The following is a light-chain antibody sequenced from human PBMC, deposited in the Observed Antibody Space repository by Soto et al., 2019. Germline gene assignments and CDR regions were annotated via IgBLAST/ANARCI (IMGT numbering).Light chain of an antibody. CDR3: QQYVDSPET. CDR2: DSS. Sequence: EIVLTQSPGTLSLSPGERATLSCRASQTINNYVAWYQQKPGQAPRVLIYDSSIRATGVPDRFSGSGSGTVFTLTICRLEPEDFAVYYCQQYVDSPETFGGGTKV. V-gene: IGKV3-20*01. J-gene: IGKJ4*01. CDR1: QTINNY.